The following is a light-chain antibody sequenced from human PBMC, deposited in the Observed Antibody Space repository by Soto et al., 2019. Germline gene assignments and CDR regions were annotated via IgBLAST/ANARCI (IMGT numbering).Light chain of an antibody. V-gene: IGKV3-20*01. CDR3: QQYGSTPVT. CDR2: GAS. J-gene: IGKJ1*01. CDR1: QSVTSSY. Sequence: EIVLTQSPGTLSLSPGERATLSCRASQSVTSSYLAWYQQKPGQAPKLLIYGASSRATGIPDRFSGSGSGTDFTLTISRLEPEDFAGYYCQQYGSTPVTFGQGTKVEI.